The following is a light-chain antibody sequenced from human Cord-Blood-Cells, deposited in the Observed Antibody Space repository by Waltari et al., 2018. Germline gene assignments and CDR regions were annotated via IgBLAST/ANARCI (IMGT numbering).Light chain of an antibody. V-gene: IGKV3-20*01. CDR2: GAS. CDR3: QQYGSSPPRYT. Sequence: VLPQSPCTLSLSPGERATRSCRASQSVSSSYLAWYQQKPGQAPRLLIQGASSRATGIPDRFSGSGSGTDFTLTISRLEPEDFAVYYCQQYGSSPPRYTFGQGTKLEIK. J-gene: IGKJ2*01. CDR1: QSVSSSY.